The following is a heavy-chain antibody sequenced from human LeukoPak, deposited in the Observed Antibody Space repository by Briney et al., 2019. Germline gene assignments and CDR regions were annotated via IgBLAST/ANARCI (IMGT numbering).Heavy chain of an antibody. CDR3: ATVPYSGYEVFDY. Sequence: SVKVSCKASGGTFSGYAISWVRQAPGQGLEWMGRIIPILGIANYAQKFQGRVTITADKSTSTAYMELSSLRSEDTAVYYCATVPYSGYEVFDYWGQGTLVTVSS. V-gene: IGHV1-69*04. CDR1: GGTFSGYA. J-gene: IGHJ4*02. D-gene: IGHD5-12*01. CDR2: IIPILGIA.